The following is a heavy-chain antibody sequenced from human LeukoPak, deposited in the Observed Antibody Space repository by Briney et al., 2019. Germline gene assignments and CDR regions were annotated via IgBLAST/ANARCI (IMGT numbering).Heavy chain of an antibody. J-gene: IGHJ5*02. D-gene: IGHD2-8*02. V-gene: IGHV5-51*01. CDR2: IYPGDSDT. Sequence: GESLKISCKGSGYSFTSHWIGWVRQMPGKGLEWMGIIYPGDSDTRYSPSFQGQVTISADKSISTAFLQWSSLKASDTAMYYCARLPEYCTGRNLYWFDPGGKGPRVTVSS. CDR1: GYSFTSHW. CDR3: ARLPEYCTGRNLYWFDP.